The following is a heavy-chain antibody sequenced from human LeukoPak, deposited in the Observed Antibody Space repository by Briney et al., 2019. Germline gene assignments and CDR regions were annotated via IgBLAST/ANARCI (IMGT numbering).Heavy chain of an antibody. D-gene: IGHD6-13*01. CDR2: ISSSGSTI. Sequence: GGSLRLSCAASGFTFSSYEMNWVRQAPGKGLEWVSYISSSGSTIYYADSVKGRFTISRDNAKNSLYLQMNSLRAEDTAVYYCARNTIKQQLEGGGAFDIWGQGTMVTVSS. CDR1: GFTFSSYE. V-gene: IGHV3-48*03. J-gene: IGHJ3*02. CDR3: ARNTIKQQLEGGGAFDI.